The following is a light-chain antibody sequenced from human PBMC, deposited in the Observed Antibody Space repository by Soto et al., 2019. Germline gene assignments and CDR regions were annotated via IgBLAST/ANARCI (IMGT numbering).Light chain of an antibody. J-gene: IGKJ5*01. Sequence: EIVLTQSPGTLSLSPGERATLSCRASQSLSSSYLAWYQQKPDQAPRLLIYGASSRATGIPDRFSGSGSGTDFTLTISSLEPEDFAVYYCQQRSNWPPITFGQGTRLEIK. CDR3: QQRSNWPPIT. CDR1: QSLSSSY. CDR2: GAS. V-gene: IGKV3D-20*02.